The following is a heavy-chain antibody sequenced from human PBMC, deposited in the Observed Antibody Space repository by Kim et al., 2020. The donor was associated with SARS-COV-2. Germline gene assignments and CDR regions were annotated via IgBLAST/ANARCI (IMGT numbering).Heavy chain of an antibody. J-gene: IGHJ3*01. CDR3: ARAEGEDDPFDV. CDR1: GFSVTYNY. V-gene: IGHV3-53*01. CDR2: IYSDGTT. Sequence: GGSLRLSCAVAGFSVTYNYMSWVRRAPGKGLEWVSVIYSDGTTYYPDSVKGRFTISRHLSKNTLYLQMNSLRVDDTAVYYCARAEGEDDPFDVWGQGTLGTFSS. D-gene: IGHD1-26*01.